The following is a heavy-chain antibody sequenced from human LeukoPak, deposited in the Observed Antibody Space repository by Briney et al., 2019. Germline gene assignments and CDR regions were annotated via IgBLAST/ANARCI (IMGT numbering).Heavy chain of an antibody. J-gene: IGHJ5*02. CDR2: INNSATTI. D-gene: IGHD3-10*01. CDR3: ARALAGFSFDP. V-gene: IGHV3-11*01. Sequence: WGSLRLSCAASGFTFNDYYRSWIRQPPGKGLEWVSYINNSATTIYYADSVKGRFTISRDNAKNSLYLQMNSLRAEDTAMYYCARALAGFSFDPWGQGTLVTVSS. CDR1: GFTFNDYY.